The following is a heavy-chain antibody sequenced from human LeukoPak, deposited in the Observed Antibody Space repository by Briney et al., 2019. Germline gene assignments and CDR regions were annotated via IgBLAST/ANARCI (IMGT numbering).Heavy chain of an antibody. Sequence: GGSLRLSCAASGFTFSSYEMNWVRQAPGKGLEWVSYISSSGSTIYYADSVKGRFTISRDNAKNSLYLQMNSLRAEDTAVYYCASFGSSAQYYYYHYYMDVWGKGTTVTVSS. D-gene: IGHD6-6*01. V-gene: IGHV3-48*03. CDR1: GFTFSSYE. J-gene: IGHJ6*03. CDR2: ISSSGSTI. CDR3: ASFGSSAQYYYYHYYMDV.